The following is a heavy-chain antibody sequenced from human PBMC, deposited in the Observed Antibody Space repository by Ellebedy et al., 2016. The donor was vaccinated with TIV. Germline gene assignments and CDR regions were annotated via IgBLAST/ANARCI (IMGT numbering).Heavy chain of an antibody. V-gene: IGHV1-69*13. J-gene: IGHJ3*02. Sequence: SVKVSXXASGGTFSSYAISWVRQAPGQGLEWMGGIIPIFGTANYAQKFQGRVTITADESTSTAYMELSSLRSEDTAVYYCARTKKIVVVVAATPYGGFDIWGQGTMVTVSS. CDR3: ARTKKIVVVVAATPYGGFDI. CDR2: IIPIFGTA. CDR1: GGTFSSYA. D-gene: IGHD2-15*01.